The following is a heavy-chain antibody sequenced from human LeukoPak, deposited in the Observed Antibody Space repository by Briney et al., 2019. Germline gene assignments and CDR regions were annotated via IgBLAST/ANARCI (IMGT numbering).Heavy chain of an antibody. CDR1: GGSFSGYY. D-gene: IGHD5-12*01. V-gene: IGHV4-34*01. CDR3: ARGLATLDY. Sequence: PSETLSLTCAVYGGSFSGYYWSWIRQPPGKGLEWIGEINHSGSTNYNPSLKSRVTISVDTSKNQFSLKLSSVTAADTAVYYCARGLATLDYWGQGTLVTVS. CDR2: INHSGST. J-gene: IGHJ4*02.